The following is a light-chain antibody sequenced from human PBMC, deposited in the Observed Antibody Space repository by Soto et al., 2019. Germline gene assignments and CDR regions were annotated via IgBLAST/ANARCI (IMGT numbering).Light chain of an antibody. V-gene: IGLV1-44*01. Sequence: QSALTQPPSASGTPGQRVTISCSGSSFNIGSNTVNWFQQLPETAPKLLIYSNNQRPSGVPDRFSGSKSGTSASLAISGLQSEDEADYYCAAWDDSLNGHVFGTGTKLTVL. CDR2: SNN. CDR3: AAWDDSLNGHV. CDR1: SFNIGSNT. J-gene: IGLJ1*01.